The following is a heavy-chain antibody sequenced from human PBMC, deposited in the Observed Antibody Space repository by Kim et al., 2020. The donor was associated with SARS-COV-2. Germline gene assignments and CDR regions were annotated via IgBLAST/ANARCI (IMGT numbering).Heavy chain of an antibody. CDR2: MNPNSGNT. J-gene: IGHJ5*02. CDR3: AGERGNYGSGSYGWFDP. V-gene: IGHV1-8*01. CDR1: GYTFTSYD. Sequence: ASVKVSCKASGYTFTSYDINWVRQATGQGLEWMGWMNPNSGNTGYAQKFQGRVTMTRNTSISTAYMELSSLRSEDTAEYYCAGERGNYGSGSYGWFDPWGQGTLVTVSS. D-gene: IGHD3-10*01.